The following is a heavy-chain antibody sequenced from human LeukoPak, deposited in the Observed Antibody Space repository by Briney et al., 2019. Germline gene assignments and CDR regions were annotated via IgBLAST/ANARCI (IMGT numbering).Heavy chain of an antibody. CDR1: GGSFSGYY. CDR2: IYYSGST. V-gene: IGHV4-34*01. CDR3: AKDLTYYDSSGYYYAAD. Sequence: SETLSLTCAVYGGSFSGYYWSWIRQPPGKGLEWIGSIYYSGSTYYNPSLKSRVTISVDTSKNQFSLKLSSVTAADTAVYYCAKDLTYYDSSGYYYAADWGQGTMVTVSS. D-gene: IGHD3-22*01. J-gene: IGHJ3*01.